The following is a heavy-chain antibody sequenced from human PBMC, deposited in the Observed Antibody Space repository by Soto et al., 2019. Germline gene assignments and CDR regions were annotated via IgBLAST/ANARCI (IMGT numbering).Heavy chain of an antibody. J-gene: IGHJ5*02. V-gene: IGHV4-31*03. CDR2: IYYSGST. CDR1: GGSISSGGYY. D-gene: IGHD3-10*01. Sequence: QVQLQESGPGLVKPSQTLSLACTVSGGSISSGGYYWSWIRQHPGKGLEWIGYIYYSGSTYYNPSLKSRVTISVDTSKNQFSLKLSSVTAADTAVYYCARAASDYGSGNLNWFDPWGQGTLVTVSS. CDR3: ARAASDYGSGNLNWFDP.